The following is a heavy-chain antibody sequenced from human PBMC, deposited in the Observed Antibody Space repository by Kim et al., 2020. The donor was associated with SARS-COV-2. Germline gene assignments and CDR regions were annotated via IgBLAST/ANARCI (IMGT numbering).Heavy chain of an antibody. J-gene: IGHJ4*02. CDR1: GYTFTNYY. CDR3: GRSLPRGYSYGYLDY. V-gene: IGHV1-46*01. CDR2: INPSGGTT. Sequence: ASVKVSCKASGYTFTNYYMQWVRRAPGQGLEWMGVINPSGGTTTFAQNFKGRVTMTRDTSTSTVYMELSSLRSEDTALYYFGRSLPRGYSYGYLDYWGQGTLVTVSS. D-gene: IGHD5-18*01.